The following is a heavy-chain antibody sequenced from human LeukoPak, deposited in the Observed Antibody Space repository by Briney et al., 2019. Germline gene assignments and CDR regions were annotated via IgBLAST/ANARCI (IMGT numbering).Heavy chain of an antibody. CDR2: IRYDGSNK. V-gene: IGHV3-30*02. CDR3: ARSDTTGTPPADY. CDR1: GFTFSSYW. Sequence: GGSLRLSCAASGFTFSSYWMSWVRQAPGKGLEWVAFIRYDGSNKYYADSVKGRFTISRDNSKNTLYLQMNSLRAEDTAVYYCARSDTTGTPPADYWGQGTLVTVSS. J-gene: IGHJ4*02. D-gene: IGHD1-1*01.